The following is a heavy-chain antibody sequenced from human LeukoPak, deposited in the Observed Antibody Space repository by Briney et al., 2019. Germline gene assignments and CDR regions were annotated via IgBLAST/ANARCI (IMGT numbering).Heavy chain of an antibody. CDR2: INPSGGST. J-gene: IGHJ4*02. Sequence: GASVKVSCKASGYTFTSYYMHWVRQATGQGLEWMGIINPSGGSTSYAQKFQGRVTMTRDMSTSTVYMELSSLRSEDTAVYYCARGSRGPGVSDYWGQGTRVTVSS. D-gene: IGHD3-10*01. CDR3: ARGSRGPGVSDY. CDR1: GYTFTSYY. V-gene: IGHV1-46*01.